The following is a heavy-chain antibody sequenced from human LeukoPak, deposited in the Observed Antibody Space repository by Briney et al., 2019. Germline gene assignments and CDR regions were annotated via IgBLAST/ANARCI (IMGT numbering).Heavy chain of an antibody. CDR1: GYTFTSYY. Sequence: GASVNVSCKASGYTFTSYYIHWVRQAPGQGLEWMGIINPSGGSTSYAQKLQGRVTMTRDTSTSTVYMQLGSLRSEDTALYYCARSGSSTSCPRDYWGQGTLVTVSS. V-gene: IGHV1-46*01. CDR2: INPSGGST. D-gene: IGHD2-2*01. CDR3: ARSGSSTSCPRDY. J-gene: IGHJ4*02.